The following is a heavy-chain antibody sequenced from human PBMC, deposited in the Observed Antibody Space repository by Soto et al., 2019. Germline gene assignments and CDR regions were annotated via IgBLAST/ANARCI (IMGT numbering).Heavy chain of an antibody. CDR2: IYYSGST. V-gene: IGHV4-59*08. CDR3: ARWYYGSGSYYNLPSYYYYYYMDV. Sequence: SETLSLTCTVSGGSISSYYWSWIRQPPGKGLEWIGYIYYSGSTNYNPSLKSRVTISVDTSKNQFSLKLSSVTAADTAVYYCARWYYGSGSYYNLPSYYYYYYMDVWGKGTTVTVSS. CDR1: GGSISSYY. D-gene: IGHD3-10*01. J-gene: IGHJ6*03.